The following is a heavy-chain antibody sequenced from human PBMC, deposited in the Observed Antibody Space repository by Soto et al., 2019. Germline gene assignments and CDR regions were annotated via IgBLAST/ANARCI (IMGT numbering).Heavy chain of an antibody. CDR2: MIPFFGTT. V-gene: IGHV1-69*01. D-gene: IGHD5-12*01. CDR1: GGTFRNHA. Sequence: QVQLVQSGPEVKKPGSSVKVSCKASGGTFRNHAINWLRQAPGQGLEWMGGMIPFFGTTTYAQKFRDKVTITADESTTTAYMDLRSLRLEDTAVYYCTRPLRDGSKWHYWFDPWGQGTRVTVSS. CDR3: TRPLRDGSKWHYWFDP. J-gene: IGHJ5*02.